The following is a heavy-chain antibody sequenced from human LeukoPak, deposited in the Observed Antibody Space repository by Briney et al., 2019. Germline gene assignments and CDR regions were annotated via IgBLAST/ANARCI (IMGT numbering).Heavy chain of an antibody. Sequence: GGSLRLSCAASGFTFSSYWMSWVRQAPGKGLEWVANIQQDGGDKYYVDSVKGRFTISRDNAKNSLYLQMNNLRAEDTAVYYCARDKTAYASNFDHWGQGTLVTVSS. J-gene: IGHJ4*02. CDR3: ARDKTAYASNFDH. CDR1: GFTFSSYW. V-gene: IGHV3-7*01. D-gene: IGHD2-21*02. CDR2: IQQDGGDK.